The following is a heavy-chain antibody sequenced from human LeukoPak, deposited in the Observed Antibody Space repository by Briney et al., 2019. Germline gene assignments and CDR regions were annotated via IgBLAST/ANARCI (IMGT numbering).Heavy chain of an antibody. CDR3: ARLRRLAIIDY. CDR2: ISYSGTT. Sequence: SETLSLTCTVSSASITSSPYFWGWTRQSPGKGLEWIGSISYSGTTYYNPSLKSRVTISVDTSKNQFSLKLNSVTAADTAVYYCARLRRLAIIDYWGQGTLVTVSS. V-gene: IGHV4-39*01. CDR1: SASITSSPYF. D-gene: IGHD3-3*02. J-gene: IGHJ4*02.